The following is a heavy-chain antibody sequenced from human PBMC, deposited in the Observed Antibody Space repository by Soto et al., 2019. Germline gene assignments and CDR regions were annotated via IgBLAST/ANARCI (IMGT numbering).Heavy chain of an antibody. CDR3: ARPGEGVLFYYALDV. Sequence: EVKLVESGGGLVQPGGSLRLSCVASGFTLSSYSMNWVRQAPGKGLEWISYISSGSDTIYYADSVKGRFTVSRDNAKNSLYLQMNSLRDEDTAVYYCARPGEGVLFYYALDVWGQGTTVTVSS. V-gene: IGHV3-48*02. CDR1: GFTLSSYS. CDR2: ISSGSDTI. D-gene: IGHD3-16*01. J-gene: IGHJ6*02.